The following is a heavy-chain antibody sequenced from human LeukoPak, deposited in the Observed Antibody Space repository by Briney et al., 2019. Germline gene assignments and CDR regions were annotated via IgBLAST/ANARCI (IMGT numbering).Heavy chain of an antibody. Sequence: SETLSLTCAVYGGSFSGYYWSWIRQPPGKGLEWIGEINHSGSTNYNPSLKGRVTISVDTSKNQFSLKLSSVTAADTAVYYCARADYGLKYYFDYWGQGTLVTVSS. CDR1: GGSFSGYY. CDR3: ARADYGLKYYFDY. D-gene: IGHD4-17*01. CDR2: INHSGST. J-gene: IGHJ4*02. V-gene: IGHV4-34*01.